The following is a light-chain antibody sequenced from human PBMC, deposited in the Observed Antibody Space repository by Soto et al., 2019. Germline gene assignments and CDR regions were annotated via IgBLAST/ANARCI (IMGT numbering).Light chain of an antibody. CDR2: STS. V-gene: IGKV3-20*01. CDR1: QSISSSH. CDR3: HWYGG. J-gene: IGKJ1*01. Sequence: EIVLTQSPGILSLSPGERATLSCRASQSISSSHLAWYQQKPGQAPRLLIYSTSSRATGIPDRFSGSGSGTAFTFIISGLVPEDSAVSYCHWYGGFGQRTKVDIQ.